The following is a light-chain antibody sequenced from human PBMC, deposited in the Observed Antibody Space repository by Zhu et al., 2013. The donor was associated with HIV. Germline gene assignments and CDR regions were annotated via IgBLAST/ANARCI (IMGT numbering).Light chain of an antibody. CDR3: CSYVTGEVSVV. CDR1: SSDVGSYNL. V-gene: IGLV2-23*02. Sequence: QSALTQPASVSGSPGQSITISCTGTSSDVGSYNLVSWYQQHPGKAPKLIIYEVTKRPSGVSNRFSGSKSGNTASLTISGLRTEDEADYYCCSYVTGEVSVVFGGGTKLTVL. CDR2: EVT. J-gene: IGLJ2*01.